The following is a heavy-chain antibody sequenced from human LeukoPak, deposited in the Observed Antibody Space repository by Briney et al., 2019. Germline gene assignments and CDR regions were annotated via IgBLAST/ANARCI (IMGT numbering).Heavy chain of an antibody. V-gene: IGHV3-21*01. CDR1: GFTFRSYS. D-gene: IGHD4-23*01. J-gene: IGHJ2*01. CDR2: ISGSTNYI. Sequence: GGSLRLSCAASGFTFRSYSMNWVRQAPGKGPKWISSISGSTNYIYYADSVKGRFTISRDNAKSSLYMQMNSLRVEDTAVYYCARVDGSTWSAPGVTPNWYFDLWGRGTLVTVSS. CDR3: ARVDGSTWSAPGVTPNWYFDL.